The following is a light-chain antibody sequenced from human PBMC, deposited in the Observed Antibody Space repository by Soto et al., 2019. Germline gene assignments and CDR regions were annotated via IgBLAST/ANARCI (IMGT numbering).Light chain of an antibody. J-gene: IGLJ2*01. CDR3: SSFTSRSSLI. CDR2: EVR. Sequence: QSVLTQPASVSGSPGQSITIFCAGTMRDIGAYNLVSWYQQHPGRAPQLIIYEVRNRPSGSSFRFSDSKSGNTASLTISGLQAEDEADYYCSSFTSRSSLIFGGGTKVTVL. CDR1: MRDIGAYNL. V-gene: IGLV2-14*01.